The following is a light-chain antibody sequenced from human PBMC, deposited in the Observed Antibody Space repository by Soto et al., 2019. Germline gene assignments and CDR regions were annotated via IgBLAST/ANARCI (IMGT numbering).Light chain of an antibody. Sequence: EIVLTQSPGTLSLSAGERATLSCRASQSVSSSYLAWYQQKPGQAPRLLIYDASSRATGIPDRFSGGGYGTDFNLTISRLETEDFAVYYCQQFSSYPLTFGGGTKVDIK. CDR3: QQFSSYPLT. J-gene: IGKJ4*01. CDR2: DAS. V-gene: IGKV3-20*01. CDR1: QSVSSSY.